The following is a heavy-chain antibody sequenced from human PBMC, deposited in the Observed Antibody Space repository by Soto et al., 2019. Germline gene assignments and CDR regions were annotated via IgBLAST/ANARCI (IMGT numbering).Heavy chain of an antibody. J-gene: IGHJ5*02. D-gene: IGHD3-3*01. V-gene: IGHV4-30-2*01. CDR3: ARDLGYYDFTGEKNWFDP. Sequence: PSETLSLTCAVSGGSISSGGYSWSWIRQPPGKGLEWIGYIYHSGSTYYNPSLKSRVTISVDRSKNQFSLKLSSVTAADTAVYYCARDLGYYDFTGEKNWFDPWGQGTLVTVSS. CDR1: GGSISSGGYS. CDR2: IYHSGST.